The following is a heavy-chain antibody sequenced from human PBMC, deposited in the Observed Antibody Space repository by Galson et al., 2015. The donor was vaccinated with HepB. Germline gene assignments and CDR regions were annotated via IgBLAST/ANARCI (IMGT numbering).Heavy chain of an antibody. CDR3: GRIPIVAGSRGWIDP. D-gene: IGHD6-19*01. Sequence: SVKVSCKAFGYTVDTYGFTWARQAPGQGLEYMGWISGNNGDINYAQNNGHTNYPQKMRGRVAMTIDTSTSTAYMELRSLTTDDTAVYYCGRIPIVAGSRGWIDPWGQGTLVTVSS. CDR1: GYTVDTYG. J-gene: IGHJ5*02. CDR2: ISGNNGDI. V-gene: IGHV1-18*01.